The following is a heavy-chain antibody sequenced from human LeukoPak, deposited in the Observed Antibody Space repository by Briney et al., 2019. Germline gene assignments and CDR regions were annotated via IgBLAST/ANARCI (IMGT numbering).Heavy chain of an antibody. Sequence: PGGSLRLSCAASGFTFSSYAMSWVRQAPGKGLEWVSAISGSGGSTYYADSVKGRFTISRDNSKNTLYLQMNSLRAEDTAVYYCAKAPYSSSWYNWFDPWGQGTLVTVSS. J-gene: IGHJ5*02. V-gene: IGHV3-23*01. CDR1: GFTFSSYA. D-gene: IGHD6-13*01. CDR3: AKAPYSSSWYNWFDP. CDR2: ISGSGGST.